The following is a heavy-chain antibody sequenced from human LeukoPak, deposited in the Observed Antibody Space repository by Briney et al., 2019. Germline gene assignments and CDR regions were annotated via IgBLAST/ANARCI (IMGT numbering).Heavy chain of an antibody. CDR2: INHSGST. Sequence: PSETLSLTCAVYGGSFSGYYWSWIRQPPGKGLEWIGEINHSGSTNYNPSLKSRVTISVDTSENQFSLKLSSVTAADTAVYYCARGGIAAGNWFDPWGQGTLVTVSS. D-gene: IGHD6-13*01. CDR3: ARGGIAAGNWFDP. CDR1: GGSFSGYY. J-gene: IGHJ5*02. V-gene: IGHV4-34*01.